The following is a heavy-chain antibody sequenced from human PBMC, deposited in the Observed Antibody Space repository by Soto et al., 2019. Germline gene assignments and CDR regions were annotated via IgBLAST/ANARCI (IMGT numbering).Heavy chain of an antibody. Sequence: SIASALSADSINITGVSGSLIPQPPGKGLGWIGSIYYSGTTYYNPSLKSRVTMSVDTPKSQFSLKVSSVSAADTAVYYCARHGPSTPRGFLDSWGQGTLVTVSS. CDR1: ADSINITGVS. CDR2: IYYSGTT. V-gene: IGHV4-39*01. D-gene: IGHD3-3*01. CDR3: ARHGPSTPRGFLDS. J-gene: IGHJ4*02.